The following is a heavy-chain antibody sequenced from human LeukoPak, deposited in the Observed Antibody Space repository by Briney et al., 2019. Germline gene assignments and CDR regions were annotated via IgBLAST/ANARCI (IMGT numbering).Heavy chain of an antibody. CDR2: IYSGGST. CDR1: GFTVSSNY. D-gene: IGHD5-18*01. J-gene: IGHJ4*02. Sequence: PGGSLRPSCAASGFTVSSNYMSWVRQAPGKGLEWVSLIYSGGSTYYADSVKGRFTISRDNSKNTLYLQTNSLRAEDTAVYYCARDKSEYRYAYWSDYWGQGTLVTVSS. V-gene: IGHV3-66*02. CDR3: ARDKSEYRYAYWSDY.